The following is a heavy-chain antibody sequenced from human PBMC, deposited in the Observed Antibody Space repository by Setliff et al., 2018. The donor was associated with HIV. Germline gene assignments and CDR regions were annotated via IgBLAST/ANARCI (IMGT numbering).Heavy chain of an antibody. CDR3: ALTGHRLLRGYMDV. V-gene: IGHV4-4*07. CDR2: IHTSDTT. CDR1: GVSTSIHY. D-gene: IGHD2-15*01. J-gene: IGHJ6*03. Sequence: PSETLSLTCTVSGVSTSIHYWVWIRQPAGRGLEWIGRIHTSDTTRYNPSLQSRVAMSLDTSKKHFSLKLKSVTAADTAVYYCALTGHRLLRGYMDVWGKGTTVTVSS.